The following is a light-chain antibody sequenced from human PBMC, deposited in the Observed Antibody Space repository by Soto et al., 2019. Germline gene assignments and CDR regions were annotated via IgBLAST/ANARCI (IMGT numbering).Light chain of an antibody. Sequence: DIQMTQSPSTLSASIGDRVTITCRASQNINNWIAWYQQKPGKAPKFLIYDASTLESGVPSRFSGSGFGTEFSLTISSLQPDDFGSCYCQHMRTFGQGTKVDIK. CDR3: QHMRT. V-gene: IGKV1-5*01. CDR2: DAS. CDR1: QNINNW. J-gene: IGKJ1*01.